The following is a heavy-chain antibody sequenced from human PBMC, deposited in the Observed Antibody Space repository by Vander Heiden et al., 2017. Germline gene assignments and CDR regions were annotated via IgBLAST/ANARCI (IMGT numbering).Heavy chain of an antibody. CDR2: IYSGGST. J-gene: IGHJ4*02. CDR1: GFTVSSNY. V-gene: IGHV3-53*01. Sequence: EVQLVESGGGLIQPGGSLRLSCAASGFTVSSNYMSWVRQAPGKGLEWVSVIYSGGSTYYADSVKGRFTISRDNSKNTLYLQMNSLRAEDTAVYYCARHDYSNPGVAFDYWGQGTLVTVSS. CDR3: ARHDYSNPGVAFDY. D-gene: IGHD4-4*01.